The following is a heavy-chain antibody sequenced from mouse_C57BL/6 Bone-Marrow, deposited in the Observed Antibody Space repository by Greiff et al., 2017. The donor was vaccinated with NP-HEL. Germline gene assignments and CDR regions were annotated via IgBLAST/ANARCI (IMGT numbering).Heavy chain of an antibody. D-gene: IGHD3-3*01. CDR1: GYTFTSYW. J-gene: IGHJ2*01. CDR2: IDPSDSYT. CDR3: ARGTPGRDY. V-gene: IGHV1-69*01. Sequence: QVQLQQSGAELVMPGASVKLSCKASGYTFTSYWMHWVKQRPGQGLEWIGEIDPSDSYTNYNQKFKGKSTLTVDKSSSTAYMQLSSLTSEDSAVYYCARGTPGRDYWGQGTTLTVSS.